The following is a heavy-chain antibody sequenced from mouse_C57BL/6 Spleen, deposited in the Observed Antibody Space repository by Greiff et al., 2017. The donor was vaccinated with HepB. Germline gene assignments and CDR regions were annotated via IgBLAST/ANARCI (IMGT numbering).Heavy chain of an antibody. Sequence: QVQLQQSGAELVRPGTSVKVSCKASGYAFTNYLIEWVKQRPGQGLEWIGVINPGSGGTNYNEKFKGKATLTADKSSSTAYMQLSSLTSEDSAVYFCAWIYYYGSSLLDYWGQGTTLTVSS. CDR1: GYAFTNYL. D-gene: IGHD1-1*01. CDR2: INPGSGGT. J-gene: IGHJ2*01. CDR3: AWIYYYGSSLLDY. V-gene: IGHV1-54*01.